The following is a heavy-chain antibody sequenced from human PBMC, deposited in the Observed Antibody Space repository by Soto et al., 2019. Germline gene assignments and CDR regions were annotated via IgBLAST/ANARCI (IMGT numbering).Heavy chain of an antibody. J-gene: IGHJ6*02. V-gene: IGHV4-34*01. CDR3: ARGKRITMVRGVTSYGMDV. CDR1: GGSFSGYY. D-gene: IGHD3-10*01. CDR2: INHSGST. Sequence: KPSETLSLTCAVYGGSFSGYYWSWIRQPPGKGLEWIGEINHSGSTNYNPSLKSRVTISVDTSKNQFSLKLSSVTAADTAAYYCARGKRITMVRGVTSYGMDVWGQGTTVTVCS.